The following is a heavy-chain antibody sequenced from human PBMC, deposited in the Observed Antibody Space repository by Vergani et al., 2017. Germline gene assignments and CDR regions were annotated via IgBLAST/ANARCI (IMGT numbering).Heavy chain of an antibody. D-gene: IGHD5-12*01. CDR1: GFTFSSYS. J-gene: IGHJ4*02. Sequence: EVQLVESGGGLVKPGGSLRLSCAASGFTFSSYSMNWVRQAPGKGLEWVSSISSSSSYIYYADSVKGLFTISRDNAKNSLYLQMNSLRAEDTAVYYCASGYSGYDWGGFDYWGQGTLVTVSS. V-gene: IGHV3-21*01. CDR3: ASGYSGYDWGGFDY. CDR2: ISSSSSYI.